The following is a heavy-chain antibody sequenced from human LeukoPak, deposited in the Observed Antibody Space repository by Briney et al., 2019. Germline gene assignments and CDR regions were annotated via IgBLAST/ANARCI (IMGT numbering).Heavy chain of an antibody. CDR1: GGSISSSNW. CDR2: IYHSGST. Sequence: PSGTLSLTCAVSGGSISSSNWWSWVRQPPGKGLEWIGEIYHSGSTNYNPSLKSRVTISVDKSKNQFSLKLSSVTAADTAVFYCARLRFYGSGTYYDYYFDYWGQGTLVTVSS. V-gene: IGHV4-4*02. CDR3: ARLRFYGSGTYYDYYFDY. J-gene: IGHJ4*02. D-gene: IGHD3-10*01.